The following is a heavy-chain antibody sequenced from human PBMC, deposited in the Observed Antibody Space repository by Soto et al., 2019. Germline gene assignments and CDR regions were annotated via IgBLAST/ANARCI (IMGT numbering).Heavy chain of an antibody. CDR2: IGTAGDT. J-gene: IGHJ6*03. V-gene: IGHV3-13*01. CDR3: ARGGRESPADYYYYMDV. Sequence: GGSLRLSCAASGFTFSSYDMHWVRQATGKGLEWVSAIGTAGDTYYPGSVKGRFTISRENAKNSLYLQMNSLRAGDTAVYYCARGGRESPADYYYYMDVWGKGTTVTVSS. D-gene: IGHD3-10*01. CDR1: GFTFSSYD.